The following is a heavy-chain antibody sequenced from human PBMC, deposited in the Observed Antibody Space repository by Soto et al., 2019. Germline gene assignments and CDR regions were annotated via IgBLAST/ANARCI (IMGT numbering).Heavy chain of an antibody. CDR2: ISAYNGNT. CDR1: GYTFTSYG. J-gene: IGHJ6*02. V-gene: IGHV1-18*04. D-gene: IGHD3-22*01. Sequence: QVQLVQSGAEVKKPGASVKVSCKASGYTFTSYGISWVRQAPGQGLEWMGWISAYNGNTNYAQKLQGRVTMTTDTAARPGYMELGSLRADDTAVYYWARDPEVLSCYYPSYGMDVWGQGTTVTVSS. CDR3: ARDPEVLSCYYPSYGMDV.